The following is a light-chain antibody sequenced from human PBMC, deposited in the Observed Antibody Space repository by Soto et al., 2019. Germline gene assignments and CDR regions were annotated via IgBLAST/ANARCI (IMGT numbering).Light chain of an antibody. CDR1: QSVSNY. J-gene: IGKJ2*01. CDR2: DAS. CDR3: QQRNDWPPYT. Sequence: EIVLTQSPATLSLSPGERATLSCRASQSVSNYLAWYQHKPGQAPRLLIYDASNRATDIPARFSGSGSGTDFTLTISSLEPEDFAVYYCQQRNDWPPYTFGQGTKLEIK. V-gene: IGKV3-11*01.